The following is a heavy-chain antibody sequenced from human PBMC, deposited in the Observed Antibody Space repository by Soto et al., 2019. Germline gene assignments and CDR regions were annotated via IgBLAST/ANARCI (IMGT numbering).Heavy chain of an antibody. V-gene: IGHV3-30*18. D-gene: IGHD5-18*01. Sequence: QVQLVESGGGVVQPGRSLRLSCAASGFIFSSYGMHWVRQAPGKGLEWVAVISYDGRNKYYADTVKGRFTISRDNSKNTRYLQMNSLRAEDTAVYYCAKGSTAMTYFDYWGQGTLVTVSS. CDR3: AKGSTAMTYFDY. J-gene: IGHJ4*02. CDR2: ISYDGRNK. CDR1: GFIFSSYG.